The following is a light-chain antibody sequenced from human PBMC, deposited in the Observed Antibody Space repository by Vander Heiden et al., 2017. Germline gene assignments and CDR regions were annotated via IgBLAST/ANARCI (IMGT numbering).Light chain of an antibody. Sequence: DIVMTQSPDSLAVSLGERATINCKSSQSVLYSSNNKNYLAWYQQKPGQPPKLLIYWASTRESGVPDRFSGSGYGTDFTLTISSLQAEDVAVYYCQQYYSTPQLTFGGGTKVEIK. CDR1: QSVLYSSNNKNY. J-gene: IGKJ4*01. CDR2: WAS. CDR3: QQYYSTPQLT. V-gene: IGKV4-1*01.